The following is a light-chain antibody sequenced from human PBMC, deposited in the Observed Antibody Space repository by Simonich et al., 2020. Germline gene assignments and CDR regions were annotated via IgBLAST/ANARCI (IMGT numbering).Light chain of an antibody. CDR3: YSTDSSGNHRV. CDR2: KDI. J-gene: IGLJ3*02. V-gene: IGLV3-10*01. CDR1: ALPKKY. Sequence: SYELTQPPSVSVSPGQTASITCSGDALPKKYAYWYQQKSGQAPVLVIYKDIKRPPGIPERFSGASSGTMATLTISGAQVEDEADYYCYSTDSSGNHRVFGGGTKLTVL.